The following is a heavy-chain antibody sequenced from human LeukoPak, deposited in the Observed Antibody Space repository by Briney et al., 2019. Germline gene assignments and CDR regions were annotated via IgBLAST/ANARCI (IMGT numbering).Heavy chain of an antibody. CDR1: GGSISSSSYY. D-gene: IGHD1-1*01. CDR2: IYYSGRT. J-gene: IGHJ4*02. V-gene: IGHV4-39*07. Sequence: PSETLSLTCAVSGGSISSSSYYWGWIRQPPGKGLEWIVSIYYSGRTYYNPSLKSRVTIYVDKSKNQFSLKLSSVIAADTAVYYCATRPSGSDRFLPYFDYWGQGTLVSVSS. CDR3: ATRPSGSDRFLPYFDY.